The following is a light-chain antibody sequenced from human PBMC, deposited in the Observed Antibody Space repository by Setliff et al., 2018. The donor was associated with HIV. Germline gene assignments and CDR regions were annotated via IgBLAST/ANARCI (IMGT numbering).Light chain of an antibody. J-gene: IGLJ1*01. CDR1: SNDVGRYDY. V-gene: IGLV2-14*01. CDR2: QVN. Sequence: QSALTQPASVSGSPGQSITISCTGTSNDVGRYDYISWYQQHPGKAPKLMIFQVNNRPSGVSNRFSGSKSGNTTSLTISGLQAEDDADYYCTSYTTGPTLYVFGTGTKVTVL. CDR3: TSYTTGPTLYV.